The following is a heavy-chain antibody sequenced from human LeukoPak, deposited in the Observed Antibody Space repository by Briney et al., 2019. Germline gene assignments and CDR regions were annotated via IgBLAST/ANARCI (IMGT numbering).Heavy chain of an antibody. CDR3: ARNGGHSVWNGAFDI. J-gene: IGHJ3*02. V-gene: IGHV4-59*08. CDR1: GGSISSYY. CDR2: IYNTVSS. D-gene: IGHD2-8*01. Sequence: SETLSLTCTVSGGSISSYYWSWIRQPPGKGLEWIGYIYNTVSSNNNPSLRGRVAISVGTSKNQFSLKLSSVSAADTAVYYCARNGGHSVWNGAFDIWGQGTMVTVSS.